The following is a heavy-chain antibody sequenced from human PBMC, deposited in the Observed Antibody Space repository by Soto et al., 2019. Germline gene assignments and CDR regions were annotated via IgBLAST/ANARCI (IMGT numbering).Heavy chain of an antibody. CDR3: ARVGYYYDSSGYYHYYYGMDV. D-gene: IGHD3-22*01. CDR2: IIPIFGTA. J-gene: IGHJ6*02. V-gene: IGHV1-69*13. CDR1: GGTFSSYA. Sequence: SVKVSCKASGGTFSSYAISWVRQAPGQGLEWMGGIIPIFGTANYAQKFQGRVTITADESTSTAYMELRCLRSDDTAVYYCARVGYYYDSSGYYHYYYGMDVWGQGTTVTVSS.